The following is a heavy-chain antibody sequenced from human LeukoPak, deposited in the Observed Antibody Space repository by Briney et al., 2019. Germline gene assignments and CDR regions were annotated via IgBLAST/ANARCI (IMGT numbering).Heavy chain of an antibody. CDR1: GFTVRSDD. D-gene: IGHD6-13*01. CDR3: ARAAAGRAYYHYGMDV. Sequence: GGSLRLSCAAFGFTVRSDDMNWVRQAPGKGLEWVSILDSDGSPSYADSVKGRFTISRDNSKNTLDLQMNSLRAEDTAVYYCARAAAGRAYYHYGMDVWGQGTTVTVSS. CDR2: LDSDGSP. J-gene: IGHJ6*02. V-gene: IGHV3-53*01.